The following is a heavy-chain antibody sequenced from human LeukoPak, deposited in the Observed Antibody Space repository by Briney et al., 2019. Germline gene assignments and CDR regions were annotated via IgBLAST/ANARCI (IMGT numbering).Heavy chain of an antibody. CDR3: ARVSITFGGVILDR. D-gene: IGHD3-16*01. V-gene: IGHV1-18*01. J-gene: IGHJ5*02. Sequence: ASVKVSCKASGYTFTSYGISWVRQAPGQGLEWMGWISAYNGNTNYAQKLQGRVTMTTDTSASTAYMELRSLRSDDTAVYYCARVSITFGGVILDRWGQGTLVTVSS. CDR2: ISAYNGNT. CDR1: GYTFTSYG.